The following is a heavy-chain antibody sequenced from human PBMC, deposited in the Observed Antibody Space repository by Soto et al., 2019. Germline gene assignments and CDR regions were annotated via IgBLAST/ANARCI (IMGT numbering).Heavy chain of an antibody. J-gene: IGHJ4*02. Sequence: EVQLVESGGGLVKPGGSLRLSCAASGFTFSSYSMNWVRQAPGKGLECVSSISSSSSYIYYADSVKGRFTISRDNAQNSLYLQMNSLRAEDTAVYYCARSPSMTTVSLDYWGQGTLVTVSS. CDR1: GFTFSSYS. V-gene: IGHV3-21*01. CDR2: ISSSSSYI. CDR3: ARSPSMTTVSLDY. D-gene: IGHD4-17*01.